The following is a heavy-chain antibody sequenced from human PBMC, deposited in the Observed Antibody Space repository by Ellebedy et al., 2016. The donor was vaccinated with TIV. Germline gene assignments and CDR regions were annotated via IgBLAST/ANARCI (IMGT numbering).Heavy chain of an antibody. V-gene: IGHV3-21*01. CDR2: ISSSSSYI. CDR3: AREGSNWNDRMVDY. Sequence: GGSLRLSCAASGFTFSSYSMNWVRQAPGKGLEWVSSISSSSSYIYYADSVKGRFTISRDNAKNSLYLQMNSLRAEDTAVYYCAREGSNWNDRMVDYWGQGTLVTVSS. D-gene: IGHD1-20*01. J-gene: IGHJ4*02. CDR1: GFTFSSYS.